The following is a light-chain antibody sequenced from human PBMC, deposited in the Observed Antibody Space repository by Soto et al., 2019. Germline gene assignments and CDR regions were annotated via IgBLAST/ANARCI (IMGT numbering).Light chain of an antibody. J-gene: IGLJ2*01. CDR1: SSDVGTYNS. V-gene: IGLV2-14*03. CDR3: CSPTSGTTGE. CDR2: DVN. Sequence: QSVLTQPASVSGSSGQSITISCTGTSSDVGTYNSVSWYQQHPGKAPKLIIYDVNNRPSGVSNRFSGSKSGNTASLTISGLRAEEEADYFCCSPTSGTTGEFGGGTKLPVL.